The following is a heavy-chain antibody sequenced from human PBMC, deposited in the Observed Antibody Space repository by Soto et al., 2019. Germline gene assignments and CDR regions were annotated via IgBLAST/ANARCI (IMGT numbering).Heavy chain of an antibody. CDR2: IYYSGST. D-gene: IGHD2-21*01. CDR3: AREKYRHGLWSFDY. Sequence: PSETLSLTCTVSGGSINSDDYYWSWIRQPPGKGLEWIGYIYYSGSTYYNPSLKSRITISIDTSKNQFSLKLSSVTAADTAVYYCAREKYRHGLWSFDYWGQGALVTVSS. J-gene: IGHJ4*02. CDR1: GGSINSDDYY. V-gene: IGHV4-30-4*01.